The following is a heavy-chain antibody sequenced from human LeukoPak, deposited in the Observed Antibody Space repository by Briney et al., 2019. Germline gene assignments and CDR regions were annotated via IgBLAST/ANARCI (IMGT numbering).Heavy chain of an antibody. CDR2: IKQDGSEK. CDR3: ARRSPYYDTSGYSGYFDS. V-gene: IGHV3-7*01. CDR1: GFTFSSYW. J-gene: IGHJ4*02. D-gene: IGHD3-22*01. Sequence: GGSLRLSCAASGFTFSSYWMTWVRQAPGKGLEWVANIKQDGSEKYYVDSVKGRFTISRDNAKNSVYLRMNSLRAEDTAVYYCARRSPYYDTSGYSGYFDSWGRGTLVTVSS.